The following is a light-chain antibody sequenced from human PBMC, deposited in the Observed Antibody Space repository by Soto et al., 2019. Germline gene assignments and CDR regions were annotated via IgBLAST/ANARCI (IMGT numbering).Light chain of an antibody. J-gene: IGLJ1*01. V-gene: IGLV2-14*01. CDR3: SSYTSSSTYV. CDR2: EVS. Sequence: QSALTQPASVSGSPGQSITISCTGTSSDVGGYNYVSWYQQHPGKAPKLMIFEVSHRPSEISNRFSGSKSGNTASLAISGLQAEDEADYYCSSYTSSSTYVFGTVTKVTVL. CDR1: SSDVGGYNY.